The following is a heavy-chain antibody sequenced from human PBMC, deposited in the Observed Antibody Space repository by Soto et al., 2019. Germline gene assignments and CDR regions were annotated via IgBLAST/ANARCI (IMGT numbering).Heavy chain of an antibody. CDR1: GFTFSSYA. V-gene: IGHV3-30-3*01. J-gene: IGHJ5*02. Sequence: GGSLRLSCAASGFTFSSYAMHWVRQAPGKGLEWVAVISYDGGNKYYADSVKGRFTISRDNSKNTLYLQMNSLRAEDTAVYYCARDEGCSGGRCLLVYIWFDPWGQGTLVTVSS. CDR2: ISYDGGNK. D-gene: IGHD2-15*01. CDR3: ARDEGCSGGRCLLVYIWFDP.